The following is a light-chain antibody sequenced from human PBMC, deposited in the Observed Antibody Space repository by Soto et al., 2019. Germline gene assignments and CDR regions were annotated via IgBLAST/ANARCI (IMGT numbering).Light chain of an antibody. V-gene: IGKV1-39*01. CDR3: HQDFNLPWT. CDR1: QSISSY. J-gene: IGKJ1*01. CDR2: AAS. Sequence: DIQMTQSPSTLSAFVGDTVTITCRASQSISSYLNWYQQKPGKAPKLLIYAASSLQSGVPSRFSGSGSGTNFTLTISSLQPEDFAVYFCHQDFNLPWTFGQGTKVDIK.